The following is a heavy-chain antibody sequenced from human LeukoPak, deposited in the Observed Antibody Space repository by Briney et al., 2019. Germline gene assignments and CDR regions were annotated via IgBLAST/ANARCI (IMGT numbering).Heavy chain of an antibody. CDR1: GFTVSSNY. D-gene: IGHD3-10*01. V-gene: IGHV3-66*01. CDR3: ARDTVYHASATYYTDY. CDR2: IYSGGST. J-gene: IGHJ4*02. Sequence: GGSLRLSCAVSGFTVSSNYLSWVRQAPGKGLEWVSVIYSGGSTYYADSVKGRFTISRDNSKNTLYLQMNSLRAEDTAVYYCARDTVYHASATYYTDYWGQGTLVTVSS.